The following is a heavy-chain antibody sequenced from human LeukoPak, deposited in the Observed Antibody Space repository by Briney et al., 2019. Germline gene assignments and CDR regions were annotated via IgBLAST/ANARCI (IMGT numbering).Heavy chain of an antibody. CDR1: GYTFTSYG. J-gene: IGHJ6*04. Sequence: GASVKVSCKASGYTFTSYGISWVRQAPGQGLEWMGWISAYSGNTNYAQKLQGRVTMTTDTSTSTAYMELRSLRSDDTAVYYCARDTYCSGGSCYQQSYYYGMDVWGKGTTVTVSS. CDR3: ARDTYCSGGSCYQQSYYYGMDV. CDR2: ISAYSGNT. D-gene: IGHD2-15*01. V-gene: IGHV1-18*04.